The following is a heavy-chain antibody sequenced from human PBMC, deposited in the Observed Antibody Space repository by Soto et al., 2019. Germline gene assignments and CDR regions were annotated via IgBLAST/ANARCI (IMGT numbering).Heavy chain of an antibody. D-gene: IGHD4-17*01. CDR1: GYTFTSYD. V-gene: IGHV1-8*01. CDR3: ARFPDYGEELGY. CDR2: MNPNRGNT. Sequence: ASVKVSCKASGYTFTSYDINWVRQATGQGLEWMGWMNPNRGNTGYAQKFQGRVTMTTDTSTSTAYIELRSLISYDTAVYYCARFPDYGEELGYWGQGTLVTVSS. J-gene: IGHJ4*02.